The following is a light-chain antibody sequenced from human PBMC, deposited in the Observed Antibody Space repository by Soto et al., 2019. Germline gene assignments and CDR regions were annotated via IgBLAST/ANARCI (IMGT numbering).Light chain of an antibody. Sequence: QSVLTQPPSVSAAPGQKVTISCSGSSSNIGGNSVSWYQQLPGTAPKLLIYDDNKRPSGIPDRFSGSKSGPSATLGITGFQNGDEADYYCGSWDSRLRAYVFGTWPKVTVL. CDR2: DDN. V-gene: IGLV1-51*01. CDR3: GSWDSRLRAYV. CDR1: SSNIGGNS. J-gene: IGLJ1*01.